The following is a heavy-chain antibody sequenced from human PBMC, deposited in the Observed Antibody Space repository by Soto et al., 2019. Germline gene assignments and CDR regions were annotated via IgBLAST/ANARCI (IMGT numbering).Heavy chain of an antibody. D-gene: IGHD2-2*01. V-gene: IGHV3-23*01. CDR1: GFTFGNYA. J-gene: IGHJ4*02. Sequence: VQLLDSGGGLAQPGGSLRLSCAASGFTFGNYAMNWVHQAPGKGLEWVSTVSGNGAVTYYADSVKGRFTISRDNSRSTLYLQMNNLRAEDTAIYFCAKVPASLKTFDYWGQGTLVTVSS. CDR3: AKVPASLKTFDY. CDR2: VSGNGAVT.